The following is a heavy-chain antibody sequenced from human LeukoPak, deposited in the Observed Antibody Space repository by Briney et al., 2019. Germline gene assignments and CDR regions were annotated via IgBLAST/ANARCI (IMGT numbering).Heavy chain of an antibody. CDR3: ARYSGYDKGGGFAP. CDR1: GGSFSGYY. Sequence: SETLSLTCAVYGGSFSGYYWSWIRQPPGKGLEWIGEINHSGSTNYNPSLKSRVTISVDTSKNQFSLKLSSVTAADTAVYYCARYSGYDKGGGFAPGGKEPRVTVPS. V-gene: IGHV4-34*01. CDR2: INHSGST. D-gene: IGHD5-12*01. J-gene: IGHJ5*02.